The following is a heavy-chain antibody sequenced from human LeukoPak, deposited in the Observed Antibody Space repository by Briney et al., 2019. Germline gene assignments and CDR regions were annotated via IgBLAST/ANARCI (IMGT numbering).Heavy chain of an antibody. J-gene: IGHJ4*02. CDR2: ISSSYT. Sequence: GGCLRLSCAASGFTFSDYYMSWIRQAPGKGLEWVSYISSSYTNYADSVKGRFTISRDNAKNSLSLQMNSLRAEDTAVYYCARLHRSTLDFWGQGTRVTLSS. CDR1: GFTFSDYY. CDR3: ARLHRSTLDF. V-gene: IGHV3-11*03.